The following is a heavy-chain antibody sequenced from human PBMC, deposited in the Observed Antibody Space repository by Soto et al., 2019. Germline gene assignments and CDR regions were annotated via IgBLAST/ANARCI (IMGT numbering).Heavy chain of an antibody. J-gene: IGHJ6*02. D-gene: IGHD2-2*01. Sequence: GGSLRLSCAASGFTFSSYWMHWVRQAPGKGLVWVSRINSDGSSTSYADSVKGRFTISRDNAKNTLYLQMNSLRAEDTAVYYWARIKIVVVPYYYYGMDVWGQGTTVTVSS. CDR2: INSDGSST. V-gene: IGHV3-74*01. CDR3: ARIKIVVVPYYYYGMDV. CDR1: GFTFSSYW.